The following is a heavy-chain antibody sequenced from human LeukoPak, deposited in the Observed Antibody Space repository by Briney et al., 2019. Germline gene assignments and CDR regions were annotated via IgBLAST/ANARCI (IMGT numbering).Heavy chain of an antibody. CDR3: ARVGYCSGGSCYPNWFDP. Sequence: PSETLSLTCAVYGGSFSGYYWSWIRQPPGNGLEWIGEINHSGSTNYNPSLESRVTISVDTSKNQFSLKLSSVTAADTAVYYWARVGYCSGGSCYPNWFDPWGQGTLVTVSS. V-gene: IGHV4-34*01. J-gene: IGHJ5*02. D-gene: IGHD2-15*01. CDR1: GGSFSGYY. CDR2: INHSGST.